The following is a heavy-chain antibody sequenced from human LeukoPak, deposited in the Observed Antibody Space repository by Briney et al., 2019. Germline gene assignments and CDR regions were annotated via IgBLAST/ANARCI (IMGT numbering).Heavy chain of an antibody. Sequence: PGGSLRLSCAASGFTFSSYEMNWVRQAPGKGLEWVSYISSSGSTIYYADSVKGRFTISRDNSKNTLYLQMNSLRAEDTAVYYCAKDLEDRYSSGWGPYTGGYWGQGTLVTVSS. CDR1: GFTFSSYE. D-gene: IGHD6-19*01. V-gene: IGHV3-48*03. J-gene: IGHJ4*02. CDR2: ISSSGSTI. CDR3: AKDLEDRYSSGWGPYTGGY.